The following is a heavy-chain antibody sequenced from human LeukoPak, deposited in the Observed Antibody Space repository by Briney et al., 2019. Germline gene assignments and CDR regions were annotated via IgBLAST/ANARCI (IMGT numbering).Heavy chain of an antibody. Sequence: GGSLRLSCAASGFTFSSYTMSWVRQAPGKGLEWVSAISGSGGSTYYADSVKGRLTISRDNSKNTLYLQVNSLRAEDTAVYYCAKEGIAAAGIFDYWGQGTLVTVSS. CDR3: AKEGIAAAGIFDY. CDR2: ISGSGGST. CDR1: GFTFSSYT. J-gene: IGHJ4*02. D-gene: IGHD6-13*01. V-gene: IGHV3-23*01.